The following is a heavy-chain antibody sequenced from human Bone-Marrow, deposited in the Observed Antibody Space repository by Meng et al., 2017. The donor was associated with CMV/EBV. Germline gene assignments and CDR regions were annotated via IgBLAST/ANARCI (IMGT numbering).Heavy chain of an antibody. CDR3: ARDSGVYGMDV. Sequence: SETLSLTCTVSGGSISSYYWSWIRQPPGKGLEWIGYIYYSGSTNYKPSLKSRVTISVDQSKNQFSLKLSSVTAAATAVYYCARDSGVYGMDVWGQGTTVTVSS. CDR1: GGSISSYY. J-gene: IGHJ6*02. D-gene: IGHD3-10*01. CDR2: IYYSGST. V-gene: IGHV4-59*01.